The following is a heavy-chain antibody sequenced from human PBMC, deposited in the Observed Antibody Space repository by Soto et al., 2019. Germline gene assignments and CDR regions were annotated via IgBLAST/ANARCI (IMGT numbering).Heavy chain of an antibody. Sequence: EVQLVESGGGLVQPGGSLRLSCAASGFTFSSYSMNWVRQAPGKGLEWVSYISSSSSTIYYADSVKGRFTISRDNAKNSLYLQMNSLRDEDTAVYYCAREGGTLGYYRSGYYYYYGMDVWGQGTTVTVSS. V-gene: IGHV3-48*02. J-gene: IGHJ6*02. D-gene: IGHD3-10*01. CDR1: GFTFSSYS. CDR3: AREGGTLGYYRSGYYYYYGMDV. CDR2: ISSSSSTI.